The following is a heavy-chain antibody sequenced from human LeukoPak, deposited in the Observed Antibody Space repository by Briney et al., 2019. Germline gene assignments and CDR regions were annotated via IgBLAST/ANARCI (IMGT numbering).Heavy chain of an antibody. CDR3: AKGPSSGSSGYYFFSWFDP. V-gene: IGHV3-48*01. Sequence: GGSLRLSCAASGFTFSSYSMNWVRQAPGKGLEWVSYISSSSSTIYYADSVKGRFTISRDNAKNSLYLQMNSLRAEDTAVYYCAKGPSSGSSGYYFFSWFDPWGQGTLVTVSS. CDR2: ISSSSSTI. CDR1: GFTFSSYS. J-gene: IGHJ5*02. D-gene: IGHD3-22*01.